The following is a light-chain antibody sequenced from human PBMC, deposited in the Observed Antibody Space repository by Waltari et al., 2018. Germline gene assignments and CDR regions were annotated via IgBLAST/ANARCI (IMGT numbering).Light chain of an antibody. CDR2: DVS. V-gene: IGLV2-23*02. J-gene: IGLJ1*01. Sequence: QSALTQPASVSGSPGQSITISRTGTSSDVGGYNYVSWYQQHPGKAPKLMIYDVSKRPSGVSNRFSGSKSGNTASLTISRLQAEDEADYYCCSYAGSSTYVFGTGTKVTVL. CDR1: SSDVGGYNY. CDR3: CSYAGSSTYV.